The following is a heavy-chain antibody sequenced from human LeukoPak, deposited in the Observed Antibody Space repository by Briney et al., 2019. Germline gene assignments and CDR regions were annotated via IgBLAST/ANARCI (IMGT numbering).Heavy chain of an antibody. CDR2: ISSSGSTI. V-gene: IGHV3-48*03. Sequence: GGTLRLSCAASGFTFSSYEMNWVRQAPGKGLEWVSYISSSGSTIYYADSVKGRFTISRDNSKNTLYLQMNSLRAEDTAVYYCECRVVTHWGQGTLVTVSS. CDR1: GFTFSSYE. D-gene: IGHD3-22*01. CDR3: ECRVVTH. J-gene: IGHJ4*02.